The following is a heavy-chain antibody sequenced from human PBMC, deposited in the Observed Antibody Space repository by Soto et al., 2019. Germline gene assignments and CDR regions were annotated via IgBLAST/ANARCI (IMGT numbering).Heavy chain of an antibody. Sequence: ASVKVSCKASGYTFTYYYVHWVRQAPGQGFEWMGVISPSAGSTSYAQKFQGRVTMTRDTSTSTVYMELGSLRSEDTAVYYCARSPYSSGSYYPIDYWGQGTLVTVSS. D-gene: IGHD3-22*01. CDR1: GYTFTYYY. CDR2: ISPSAGST. CDR3: ARSPYSSGSYYPIDY. V-gene: IGHV1-46*01. J-gene: IGHJ4*02.